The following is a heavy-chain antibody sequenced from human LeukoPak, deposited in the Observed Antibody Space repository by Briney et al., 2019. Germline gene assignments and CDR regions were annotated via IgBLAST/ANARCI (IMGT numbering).Heavy chain of an antibody. CDR2: IWSDATNQ. CDR3: AKDAQRWLDYSNSLEH. CDR1: GFTFSHFG. J-gene: IGHJ4*02. D-gene: IGHD4-11*01. Sequence: PGTSLRLSCAASGFTFSHFGMHWVRQAPGKGLEWVAVIWSDATNQYYGDSVKGRFTISRDNFKKTVSLQMDSLRAEDTAVYYCAKDAQRWLDYSNSLEHWGQGSLVTVSS. V-gene: IGHV3-33*06.